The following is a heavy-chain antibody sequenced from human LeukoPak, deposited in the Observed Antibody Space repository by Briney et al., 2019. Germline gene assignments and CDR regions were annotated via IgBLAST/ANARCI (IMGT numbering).Heavy chain of an antibody. CDR2: IYSGGNS. V-gene: IGHV4-31*03. CDR3: SRGYRYGSSIWFDP. J-gene: IGHJ5*02. CDR1: GGYVNSGGYY. D-gene: IGHD6-6*01. Sequence: SQTLSLTCTVSGGYVNSGGYYWTWIRQHPGKGLEWIGYIYSGGNSYYSPSLRNRLTISADTSKIQFYLNLSSVTAAGTAVYCCSRGYRYGSSIWFDPWGQGTLVTVSS.